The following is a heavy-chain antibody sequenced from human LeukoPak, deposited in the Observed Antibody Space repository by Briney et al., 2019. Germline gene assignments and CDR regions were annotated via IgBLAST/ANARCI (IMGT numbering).Heavy chain of an antibody. Sequence: GGSLRLSCAAAGLTLRRNYMTWVRQVPGGGLGWGSVFYNGITTYYADSVKCRFTTTRDNSKNTLYLQMNSLRVEDTAVYFCARVGSGNTYGYADYWGQGTLVTVSS. V-gene: IGHV3-66*01. D-gene: IGHD5-18*01. CDR1: GLTLRRNY. CDR3: ARVGSGNTYGYADY. CDR2: FYNGITT. J-gene: IGHJ4*02.